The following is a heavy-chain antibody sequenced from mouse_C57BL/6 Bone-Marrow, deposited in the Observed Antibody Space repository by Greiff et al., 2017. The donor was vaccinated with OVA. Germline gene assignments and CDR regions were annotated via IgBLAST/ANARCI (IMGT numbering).Heavy chain of an antibody. CDR3: ARHYYGSSYPWYVDV. D-gene: IGHD1-1*01. V-gene: IGHV1-54*01. CDR2: IIPGSGGT. Sequence: VQLQQSGAELVRPGTSVKVSCKASGFAFTNYLIEWVKPRPGQGLEWIGVIIPGSGGTNYNEKFKGKATLTADKSSSTAYMQLSRLTSEDSAVYFCARHYYGSSYPWYVDVWGTGTTVTVSS. J-gene: IGHJ1*03. CDR1: GFAFTNYL.